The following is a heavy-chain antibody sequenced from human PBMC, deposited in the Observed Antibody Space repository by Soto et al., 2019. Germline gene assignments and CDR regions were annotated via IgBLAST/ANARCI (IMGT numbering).Heavy chain of an antibody. J-gene: IGHJ5*02. CDR1: GDSIISSDFY. CDR2: IFHLGSS. D-gene: IGHD3-3*02. V-gene: IGHV4-39*01. Sequence: SETLSLTCTVSGDSIISSDFYWGWVRQPPGKGLEWIGSIFHLGSSYYNPSLKSRVTMSVDTSKNQFSLRLRSVTAADTALYFCARHSLALRKNNWFDPWGQGIMVTVSS. CDR3: ARHSLALRKNNWFDP.